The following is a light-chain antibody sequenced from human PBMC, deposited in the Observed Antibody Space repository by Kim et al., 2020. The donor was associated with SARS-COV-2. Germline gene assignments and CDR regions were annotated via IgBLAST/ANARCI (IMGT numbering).Light chain of an antibody. CDR2: RNN. V-gene: IGLV1-47*01. Sequence: VLTQPPSASGTPGQRVTISCSGSSPNIGSNYVYWYQQLPGTAPKLLIYRNNQRPSGVPDRFSGSKSGTSASLAISGLRSEDEADYYCAAWDDSLSGRVFGGGTQLTVL. CDR1: SPNIGSNY. J-gene: IGLJ3*02. CDR3: AAWDDSLSGRV.